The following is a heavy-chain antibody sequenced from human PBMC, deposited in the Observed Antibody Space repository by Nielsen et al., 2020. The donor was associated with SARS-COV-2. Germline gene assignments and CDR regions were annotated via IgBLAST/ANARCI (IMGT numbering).Heavy chain of an antibody. Sequence: GGSLTLSCVASEFTFSKYGMNWVRHTLGKGLAWVAHINSHGSRTNYADSVQGRFTISRDNTENTLYLQMNSLRADDTAVYYCARDSWDSLRYFVHWGQGAQVTVSS. CDR3: ARDSWDSLRYFVH. V-gene: IGHV3-74*01. D-gene: IGHD3-22*01. CDR2: INSHGSRT. J-gene: IGHJ4*02. CDR1: EFTFSKYG.